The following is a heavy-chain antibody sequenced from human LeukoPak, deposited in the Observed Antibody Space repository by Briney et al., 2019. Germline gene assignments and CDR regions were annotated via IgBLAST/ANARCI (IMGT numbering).Heavy chain of an antibody. D-gene: IGHD1-14*01. CDR1: GFTFSSYS. V-gene: IGHV3-21*01. J-gene: IGHJ4*02. Sequence: PGGSLRLSCAASGFTFSSYSMNWDRQAPGKGLEWVSFISSGSSYIYYADSVKGRFTISRDNSKNTLYLQMNSLRAEDTAVYYCAKDRSEQTPEYYFDYWGQGTLVTVSS. CDR3: AKDRSEQTPEYYFDY. CDR2: ISSGSSYI.